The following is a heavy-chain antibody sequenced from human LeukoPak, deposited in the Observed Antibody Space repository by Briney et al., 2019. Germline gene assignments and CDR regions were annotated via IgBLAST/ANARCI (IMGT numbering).Heavy chain of an antibody. J-gene: IGHJ4*02. CDR1: GFTFRSYA. V-gene: IGHV3-23*01. CDR2: ISGSGGST. CDR3: AKNLPQVSGYFDY. Sequence: GGSLRLSCAASGFTFRSYAMSWVRQAPGKGLELVSAISGSGGSTYYADSVKGRFTLSRDNSQNTLYLQMNSLRAEDTAVYYCAKNLPQVSGYFDYWGQGTLVTVSS. D-gene: IGHD2-8*01.